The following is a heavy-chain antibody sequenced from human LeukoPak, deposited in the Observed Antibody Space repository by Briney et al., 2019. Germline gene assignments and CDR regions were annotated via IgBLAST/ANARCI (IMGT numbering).Heavy chain of an antibody. D-gene: IGHD1-1*01. J-gene: IGHJ4*02. V-gene: IGHV4-30-2*01. CDR2: IYHSGST. CDR3: ARLTTGYFDY. CDR1: GGSISSGGYS. Sequence: SETLFLTCAVSGGSISSGGYSWSWIRQPPGKGLEWIGYIYHSGSTYYNPSLKSRVTISVDRSKNQFSLKLSSVTAADTAVYYCARLTTGYFDYWGQGTLVTVSS.